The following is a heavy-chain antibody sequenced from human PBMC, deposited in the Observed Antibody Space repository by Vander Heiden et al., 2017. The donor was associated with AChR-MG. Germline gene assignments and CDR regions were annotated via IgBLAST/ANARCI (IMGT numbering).Heavy chain of an antibody. J-gene: IGHJ1*01. CDR1: GFTFSGYW. CDR2: IKDDGRET. CDR3: ARDGAPGTTAEYFQH. D-gene: IGHD1-7*01. Sequence: EVQLVESGGDLVQPGGSLRLSCEASGFTFSGYWMSWGRQAPGKGLEWVANIKDDGRETYYIGSVAGRFTISRDNSKNTLFLQMNSLRAEDTAFYYCARDGAPGTTAEYFQHWGQGTLVTVSS. V-gene: IGHV3-7*01.